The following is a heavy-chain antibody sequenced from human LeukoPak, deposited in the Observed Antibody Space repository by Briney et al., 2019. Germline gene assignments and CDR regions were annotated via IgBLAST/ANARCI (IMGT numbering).Heavy chain of an antibody. V-gene: IGHV3-11*06. J-gene: IGHJ4*02. D-gene: IGHD6-19*01. CDR2: ISSGSSYT. CDR3: ARVSSSSTNYFDS. Sequence: GGSLRLSCAASGFAFSDYYMTWIRQAPGKGLEWVPYISSGSSYTNYGDAVKGRFTISRDNAKNSLYLQMNSLRADDTAVYYCARVSSSSTNYFDSWGQGTLVTVSS. CDR1: GFAFSDYY.